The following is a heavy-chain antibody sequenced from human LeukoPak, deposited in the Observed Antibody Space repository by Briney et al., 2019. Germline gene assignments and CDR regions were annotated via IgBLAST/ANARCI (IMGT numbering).Heavy chain of an antibody. Sequence: SEILSLTCTVSGGSISSYYWSWIRLPPGKGLEWIGYIHYTGATYYNPSLKSRVTISLDTSKNQFSLKLSSVTAADAAVYYCARAGYSYGTGYYFDYWGQGALVTVSS. CDR1: GGSISSYY. V-gene: IGHV4-59*01. CDR3: ARAGYSYGTGYYFDY. D-gene: IGHD5-18*01. CDR2: IHYTGAT. J-gene: IGHJ4*02.